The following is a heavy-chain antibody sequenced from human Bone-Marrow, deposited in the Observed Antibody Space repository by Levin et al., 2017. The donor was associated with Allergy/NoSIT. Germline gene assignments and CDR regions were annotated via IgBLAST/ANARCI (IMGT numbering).Heavy chain of an antibody. CDR3: AAVNAHCGGDCYPFDY. Sequence: GESLKISCKVSGDTLSELSIHWVRQAPGKGLEWMGGFDPEGAETIYAQKFQGIVTMTEDTSTDTGYMELSSLRSEDTAVYYCAAVNAHCGGDCYPFDYWGQGTLVTVSS. V-gene: IGHV1-24*01. J-gene: IGHJ4*02. D-gene: IGHD2-21*02. CDR1: GDTLSELS. CDR2: FDPEGAET.